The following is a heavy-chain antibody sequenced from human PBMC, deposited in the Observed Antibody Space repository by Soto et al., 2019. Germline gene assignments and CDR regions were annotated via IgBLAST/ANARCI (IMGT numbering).Heavy chain of an antibody. Sequence: QVQLVQSGAEVKKPGASVKVSCKASGYIFPNYVIAWVRQAPGQGLEWMGWISADNGDTSYAQKLQGRATITADTSTTTAYMELRSLSSDDTAVYYCARIPPVNCNFDYWGQGTLVTVSS. CDR1: GYIFPNYV. V-gene: IGHV1-18*01. CDR2: ISADNGDT. CDR3: ARIPPVNCNFDY. D-gene: IGHD2-21*01. J-gene: IGHJ4*02.